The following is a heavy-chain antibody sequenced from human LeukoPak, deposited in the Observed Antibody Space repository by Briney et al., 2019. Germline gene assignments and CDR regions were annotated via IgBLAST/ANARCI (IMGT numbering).Heavy chain of an antibody. Sequence: ASVKVSCKASGYTFTGYYIHWVRQAPGQGLEWMGWINPNSGGTNYAQKFQGRVTMTRDTSISTAYMELSRLRSDDTAVYYCAREDGYNPHFDYWGQGTLVTVSS. CDR1: GYTFTGYY. CDR3: AREDGYNPHFDY. D-gene: IGHD5-24*01. J-gene: IGHJ4*02. CDR2: INPNSGGT. V-gene: IGHV1-2*02.